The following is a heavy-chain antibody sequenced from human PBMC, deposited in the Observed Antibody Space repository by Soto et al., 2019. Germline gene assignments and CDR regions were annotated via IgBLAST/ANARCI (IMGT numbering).Heavy chain of an antibody. Sequence: SSSSYYSGWIRQPPGKGLEWMGIIYPGDSDTRYSPSFQGQVTISADKSISTAYLQWSSLKASDTAMYYCARRMVTDRSRGWFDPWGQGTLVTVSS. J-gene: IGHJ5*02. D-gene: IGHD2-15*01. CDR3: ARRMVTDRSRGWFDP. V-gene: IGHV5-51*01. CDR1: SSSSYY. CDR2: IYPGDSDT.